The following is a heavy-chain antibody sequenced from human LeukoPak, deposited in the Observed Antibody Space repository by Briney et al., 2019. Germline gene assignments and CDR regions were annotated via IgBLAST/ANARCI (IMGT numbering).Heavy chain of an antibody. CDR3: ARMDYYTSGTYTYPNLDY. Sequence: GGALRLSCAASGFTFSRYWMKQVGSETYYVDSVKGRFTISRDNAKNSLHLPMNSLRAEDAAVFYCARMDYYTSGTYTYPNLDYWGQGTLVTVSS. CDR2: QVGSET. V-gene: IGHV3-7*03. D-gene: IGHD3-10*01. CDR1: GFTFSRYW. J-gene: IGHJ4*02.